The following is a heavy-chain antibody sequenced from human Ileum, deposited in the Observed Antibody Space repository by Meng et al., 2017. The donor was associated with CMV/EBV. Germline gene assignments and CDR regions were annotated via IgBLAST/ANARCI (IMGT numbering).Heavy chain of an antibody. CDR2: ISSTSTFI. CDR1: GFSFSSYS. CDR3: AKKYSGSFDY. D-gene: IGHD1-26*01. Sequence: GESLKISCAASGFSFSSYSMSWVRQAPGKGLQWVSSISSTSTFIYYADSVKGRFTISRDNAKNTLYLQMNSLRAEDTAVYYCAKKYSGSFDYWGQGTLVTVSS. J-gene: IGHJ4*02. V-gene: IGHV3-21*04.